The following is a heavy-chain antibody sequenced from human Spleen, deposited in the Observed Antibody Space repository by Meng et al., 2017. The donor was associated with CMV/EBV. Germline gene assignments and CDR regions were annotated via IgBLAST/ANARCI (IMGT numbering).Heavy chain of an antibody. J-gene: IGHJ4*02. D-gene: IGHD3-22*01. CDR2: ISSDGRNK. CDR3: ARDRSPLYDSSGRGVDY. CDR1: GFTFCNHA. V-gene: IGHV3-30*04. Sequence: GESLKISCAASGFTFCNHAMHWVRQAPGKGLEWVAVISSDGRNKYYADSVMGRFTISIDNSKNTLYLQMSSLRAEDTTIYYCARDRSPLYDSSGRGVDYWGQGTLVTVSS.